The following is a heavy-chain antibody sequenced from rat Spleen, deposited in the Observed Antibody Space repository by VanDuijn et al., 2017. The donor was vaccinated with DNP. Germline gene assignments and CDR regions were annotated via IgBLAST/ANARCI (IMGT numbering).Heavy chain of an antibody. Sequence: EVQLVESGGGLVQPGRSLKLSCAASGFTFSDYYMAWLRQAPQKGLEWVAIISHSDGTTYYSDSVRGRFTISRDNTQNSLQLQMNSLKSEDTATYFCAREQHFHFDYWGQGVTVTVSS. D-gene: IGHD1-10*01. CDR2: ISHSDGTT. CDR1: GFTFSDYY. V-gene: IGHV5-20*01. CDR3: AREQHFHFDY. J-gene: IGHJ2*01.